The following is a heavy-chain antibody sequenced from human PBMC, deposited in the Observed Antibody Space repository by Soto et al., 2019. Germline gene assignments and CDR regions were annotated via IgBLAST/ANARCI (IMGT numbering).Heavy chain of an antibody. CDR2: INPNGGGA. Sequence: XSVKVSCKASVYTFTCSYIHWVRQAPGQGLEWMGWINPNGGGAKYAQNFQGRVTMTRDTSISTAHMDLSSLRFDDTAVYYCARGGYSSAWALGYWGQGTLVTVSS. D-gene: IGHD6-19*01. CDR3: ARGGYSSAWALGY. CDR1: VYTFTCSY. V-gene: IGHV1-2*02. J-gene: IGHJ4*02.